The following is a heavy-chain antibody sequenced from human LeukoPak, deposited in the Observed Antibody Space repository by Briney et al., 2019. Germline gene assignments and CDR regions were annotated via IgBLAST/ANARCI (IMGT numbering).Heavy chain of an antibody. CDR2: IYYSGST. J-gene: IGHJ6*04. Sequence: SETLSLTCTVSGGSISSGSYYWRWIRQPPGRGLEWIVYIYYSGSTNNNPSPKSRLTTSVVTSENPFSLGLSSVTAADSAVYYCARGVRGVIIGGGYYYYYGMDVWGKGTTVTVSS. CDR1: GGSISSGSYY. CDR3: ARGVRGVIIGGGYYYYYGMDV. V-gene: IGHV4-61*03. D-gene: IGHD3-10*01.